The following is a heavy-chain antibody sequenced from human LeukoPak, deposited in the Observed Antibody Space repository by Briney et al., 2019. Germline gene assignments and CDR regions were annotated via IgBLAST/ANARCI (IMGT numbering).Heavy chain of an antibody. D-gene: IGHD6-13*01. Sequence: SVKVSCKASGGTFSSYAISWVRQAPGQGLEWMGRIIPIFGIANYAQKFQGRVTITADKSTSTAYMKLSSLRSEDTAVYYCAREGGIAADNWFDPWGQGTLVTVSS. CDR3: AREGGIAADNWFDP. V-gene: IGHV1-69*04. CDR2: IIPIFGIA. J-gene: IGHJ5*02. CDR1: GGTFSSYA.